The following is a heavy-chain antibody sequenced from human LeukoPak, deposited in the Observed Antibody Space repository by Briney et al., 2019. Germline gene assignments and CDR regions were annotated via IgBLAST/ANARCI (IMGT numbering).Heavy chain of an antibody. CDR1: GFTFSSYW. CDR2: VNGDGSVT. Sequence: PGGSLRLSCAASGFTFSSYWMHWVRQAPGKGLVWVSHVNGDGSVTGYADSVKGRFTISRDNAKNTLFLQMNSLRVEDTAVYYCARGLSVADSDYWGHGTLVTVSS. CDR3: ARGLSVADSDY. V-gene: IGHV3-74*01. J-gene: IGHJ4*01. D-gene: IGHD6-19*01.